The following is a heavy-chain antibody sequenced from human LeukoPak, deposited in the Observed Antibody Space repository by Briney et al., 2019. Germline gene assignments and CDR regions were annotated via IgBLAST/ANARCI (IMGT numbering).Heavy chain of an antibody. J-gene: IGHJ6*02. Sequence: GGSLRLSCAASKFTFGSFWMNWVRLVPGKGLLWVSRINPEGSDTEYADSVRGRFTVSRDNARNTLYLEMRSLSVQDSGLYYCARVRNGYSSGLDVWGPGTWVTVSS. D-gene: IGHD2-15*01. CDR3: ARVRNGYSSGLDV. V-gene: IGHV3-74*01. CDR2: INPEGSDT. CDR1: KFTFGSFW.